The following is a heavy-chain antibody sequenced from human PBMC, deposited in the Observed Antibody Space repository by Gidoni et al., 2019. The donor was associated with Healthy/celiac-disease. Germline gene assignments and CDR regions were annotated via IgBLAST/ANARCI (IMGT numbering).Heavy chain of an antibody. CDR1: GGSFSGYY. V-gene: IGHV4-34*01. D-gene: IGHD6-13*01. Sequence: QVQLQQWGAGLFKPSETLSLTCAVYGGSFSGYYWSWIRQPPGKGLEWIGEINHSGSTNYNPSLKSRVTISVDTSKNQFSLKLSSVTAADTAVYYCARATPLLYSSSWSLDYYYYGMDVWGQGTTVTVSS. CDR2: INHSGST. J-gene: IGHJ6*02. CDR3: ARATPLLYSSSWSLDYYYYGMDV.